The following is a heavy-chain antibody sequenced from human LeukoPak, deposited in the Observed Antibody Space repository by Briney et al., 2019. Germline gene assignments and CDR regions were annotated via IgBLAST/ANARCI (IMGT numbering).Heavy chain of an antibody. V-gene: IGHV3-23*01. D-gene: IGHD2/OR15-2a*01. CDR1: GFPLSSHA. CDR2: IRSNGENT. CDR3: AILSWDGRGSFY. Sequence: GGSLRLSCAASGFPLSSHAMSWVRQAPGKGLEWVSAIRSNGENTYYADSVRGRFTISRDNSRGTLSLQMNSLRADDTAVYFCAILSWDGRGSFYWGQGTLVSVSS. J-gene: IGHJ4*02.